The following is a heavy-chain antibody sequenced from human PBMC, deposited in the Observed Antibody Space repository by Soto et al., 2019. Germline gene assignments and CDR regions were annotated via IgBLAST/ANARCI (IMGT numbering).Heavy chain of an antibody. V-gene: IGHV1-18*01. D-gene: IGHD3-3*01. J-gene: IGHJ4*02. CDR2: ISAYNGNT. CDR1: GYTFTSYG. Sequence: GASVKVSCKASGYTFTSYGISWVRQAPGQGLEWMGWISAYNGNTNYAQKLQGRVAMTIDTSTSTAYMELRSPRSDDTAVYYCARVLTIELPDYWGQGTLVTVSS. CDR3: ARVLTIELPDY.